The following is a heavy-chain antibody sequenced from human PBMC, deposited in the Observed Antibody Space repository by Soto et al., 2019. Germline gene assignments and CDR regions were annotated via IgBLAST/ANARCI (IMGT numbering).Heavy chain of an antibody. V-gene: IGHV3-23*01. CDR2: ISVSGGST. CDR1: GFTFSSYA. CDR3: TQEHAGYSSGSPFDY. Sequence: GGSLRLSCAASGFTFSSYAMSWVRQAPGKGLEGVSAISVSGGSTFYADSVKARFTISKDNSKNTLYLQMNSQRAEDTAVNYRTQEHAGYSSGSPFDYCGQGTLVTVSS. J-gene: IGHJ4*02. D-gene: IGHD6-19*01.